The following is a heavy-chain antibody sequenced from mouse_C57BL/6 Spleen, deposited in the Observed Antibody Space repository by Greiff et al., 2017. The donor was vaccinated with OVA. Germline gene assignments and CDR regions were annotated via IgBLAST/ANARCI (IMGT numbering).Heavy chain of an antibody. D-gene: IGHD1-1*01. V-gene: IGHV1-62-2*01. J-gene: IGHJ2*01. Sequence: QVQLKQSGAELVKPGASVKLSCKASGYTFTEYTIHWVKQRSGQGLEWIGWFYPGSGSIKYNEKFKDKATLTADKSSSTVYMELSRLTSEYSAVYGCGRHEEGDYGSSYPDYWGQGTTLTVSS. CDR2: FYPGSGSI. CDR3: GRHEEGDYGSSYPDY. CDR1: GYTFTEYT.